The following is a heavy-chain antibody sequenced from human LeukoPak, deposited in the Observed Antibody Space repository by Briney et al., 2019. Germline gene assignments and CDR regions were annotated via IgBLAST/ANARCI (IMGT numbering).Heavy chain of an antibody. CDR1: GFTFSSYA. Sequence: GGSLRLSCAASGFTFSSYAMSWVRQAPGKGVEWVSAISGSGGSTYYADSVKGRFTISRDNSKNTLYLQMNSLRAEDTAVYYCAKESYQLLIGNWFDPWGQGTLVTVSS. V-gene: IGHV3-23*01. D-gene: IGHD2-2*01. CDR3: AKESYQLLIGNWFDP. J-gene: IGHJ5*02. CDR2: ISGSGGST.